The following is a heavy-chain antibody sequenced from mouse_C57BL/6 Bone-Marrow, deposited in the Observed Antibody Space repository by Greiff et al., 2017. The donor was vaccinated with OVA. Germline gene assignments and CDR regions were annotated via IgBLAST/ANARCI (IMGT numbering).Heavy chain of an antibody. CDR3: AFRQLRLQDYFDY. V-gene: IGHV1-69*01. J-gene: IGHJ2*01. CDR1: GYTFTSYW. D-gene: IGHD3-2*02. CDR2: IDPSDSYT. Sequence: VQLQQPGAELVMPGASVKLSCKASGYTFTSYWMHWVKQRPGQGLEWIGEIDPSDSYTNYNQKFKGKSTLTVDKSSSTAYMQLSSLTSEDSAVYYCAFRQLRLQDYFDYWGQGTTLTVSS.